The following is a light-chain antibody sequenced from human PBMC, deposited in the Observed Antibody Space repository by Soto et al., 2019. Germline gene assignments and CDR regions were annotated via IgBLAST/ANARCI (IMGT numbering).Light chain of an antibody. V-gene: IGLV1-44*01. CDR3: ATWDDSLNGPV. CDR1: SSNIGRNT. CDR2: SDN. Sequence: QSVLTQPPSASGTPGRRVTISCSGSSSNIGRNTVNWYQQLPGTAPKLLIYSDNQRPSGVPDRFSGSKSGTSASLAISGLQSEDEADYICATWDDSLNGPVFGGGTKVTVL. J-gene: IGLJ2*01.